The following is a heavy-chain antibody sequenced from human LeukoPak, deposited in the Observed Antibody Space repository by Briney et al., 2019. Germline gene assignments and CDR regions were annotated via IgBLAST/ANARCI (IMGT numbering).Heavy chain of an antibody. J-gene: IGHJ4*02. CDR3: ARDRLRWPKIDY. CDR2: IFYRGST. CDR1: GGSISSSSYY. D-gene: IGHD4-23*01. V-gene: IGHV4-39*07. Sequence: SETLSLTCTVSGGSISSSSYYWGWIRQPPGKGLEWIGSIFYRGSTNYNTSLKSRVTISVDTSKNQFSLKLNSVTAADTAVYYCARDRLRWPKIDYWGQGTLVTVSS.